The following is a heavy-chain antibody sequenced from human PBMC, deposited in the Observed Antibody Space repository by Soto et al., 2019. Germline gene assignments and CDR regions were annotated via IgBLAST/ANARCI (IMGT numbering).Heavy chain of an antibody. Sequence: ASVTVSCKSSGGPVLSVINYPISWVRQAPGQGLEWMGWISLYNGNTNYAQQFQGRVTMTTDTSTSTAYMELRSLRSDDTAMYFCAIYHLELFRFDYWGQGTLVNVSA. J-gene: IGHJ4*02. V-gene: IGHV1-18*01. CDR2: ISLYNGNT. D-gene: IGHD2-2*01. CDR3: AIYHLELFRFDY. CDR1: GGPVLSVINYP.